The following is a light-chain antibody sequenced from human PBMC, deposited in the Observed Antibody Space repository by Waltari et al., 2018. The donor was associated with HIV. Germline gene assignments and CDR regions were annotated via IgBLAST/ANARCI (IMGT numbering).Light chain of an antibody. CDR1: SSNIGSNY. CDR2: RNN. CDR3: AAWDDSLSGYV. Sequence: QSVLTQPPSASGTPGQRVTISCSGSSSNIGSNYGYWYQQLPGTAPKLLIYRNNPLPAGVPDRFAGSKSGTSASLAISGLRSEDEADYYCAAWDDSLSGYVFGTGTKVTVL. J-gene: IGLJ1*01. V-gene: IGLV1-47*01.